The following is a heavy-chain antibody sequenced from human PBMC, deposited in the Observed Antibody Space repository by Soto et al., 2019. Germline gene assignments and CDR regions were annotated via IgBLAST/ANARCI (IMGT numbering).Heavy chain of an antibody. CDR2: TYYRSKWYN. D-gene: IGHD2-15*01. V-gene: IGHV6-1*01. CDR1: GDSVSSNSAA. CDR3: ARDLGYRSGSYYYYYGMDV. Sequence: KQSQTLSLTCAISGDSVSSNSAAWNWIRQSPSRGLEWLGRTYYRSKWYNDYAVSVKSRITINPDTSKNQFSLQLNSVTPEDTAVYYCARDLGYRSGSYYYYYGMDVWGQGTTVTVSS. J-gene: IGHJ6*02.